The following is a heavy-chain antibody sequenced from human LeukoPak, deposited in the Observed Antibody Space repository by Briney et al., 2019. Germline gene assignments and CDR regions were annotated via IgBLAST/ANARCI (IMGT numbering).Heavy chain of an antibody. J-gene: IGHJ3*02. Sequence: ASVKVSCKASGYRFTDYWIQWVRQAPGQGLEWMGWINTNTGRTVYALRFQGRVTMTRDTSLTTSYMDLSRLTSDDTAVYYCARGGSFHEFDIWGQGTMVIVSS. CDR3: ARGGSFHEFDI. D-gene: IGHD3-10*01. CDR2: INTNTGRT. CDR1: GYRFTDYW. V-gene: IGHV1-2*02.